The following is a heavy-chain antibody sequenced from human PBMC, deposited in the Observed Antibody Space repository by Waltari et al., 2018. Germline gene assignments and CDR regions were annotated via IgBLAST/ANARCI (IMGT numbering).Heavy chain of an antibody. V-gene: IGHV3-66*01. CDR2: IYSGGST. CDR3: ARGRDYDSSGDPFGH. D-gene: IGHD3-22*01. Sequence: EEQLVESGGGLVQPGDSLRLSCAASGFTFSSYWMNWVRQAPGKGLEWVSVIYSGGSTYYADSVKGRFTISRDNSKNTLYLQMNSLRAEDTAVYYCARGRDYDSSGDPFGHWGQGTLVTVSS. CDR1: GFTFSSYW. J-gene: IGHJ1*01.